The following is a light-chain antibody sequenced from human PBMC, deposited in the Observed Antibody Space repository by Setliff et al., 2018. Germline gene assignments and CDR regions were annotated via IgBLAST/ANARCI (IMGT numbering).Light chain of an antibody. CDR3: TAYTSGTTYV. V-gene: IGLV2-14*01. CDR2: EVT. J-gene: IGLJ1*01. Sequence: QSALTQPAPVSGSPGQSITISCSGTIGDVGAYDFVSWYQHHPGKAPKLVIYEVTNRPSGISNRFSGSKSGNSASLIISGLQAEDEADYYCTAYTSGTTYVFGTGTKVTVL. CDR1: IGDVGAYDF.